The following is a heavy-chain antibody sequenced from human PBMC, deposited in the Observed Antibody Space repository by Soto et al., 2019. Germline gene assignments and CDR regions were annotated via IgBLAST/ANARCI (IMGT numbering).Heavy chain of an antibody. D-gene: IGHD6-19*01. V-gene: IGHV1-69*11. CDR2: TVPALGRA. CDR3: ARGSAWYGDT. CDR1: GDIFSRSA. J-gene: IGHJ5*02. Sequence: QDQLVQSGAEVKKPGSSVKVSCKATGDIFSRSAISWVRQAPGQGLEWMGATVPALGRADYARTFQDRLTITADESNRTGYMELRRLTFDDTAVYFCARGSAWYGDTWGQGTLITVSS.